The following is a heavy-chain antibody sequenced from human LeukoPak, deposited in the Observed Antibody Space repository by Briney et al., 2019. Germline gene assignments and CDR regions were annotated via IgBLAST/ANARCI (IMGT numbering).Heavy chain of an antibody. CDR1: GFTFSSYA. D-gene: IGHD3-9*01. Sequence: PGGSLRLSCAASGFTFSSYAMSWVRQAPGKGLEWVSTFSGSGGSTHYADSVKGRFTISRDNSKNTLYLQMNSLRAEDTAVYYCARVTLTGYYAFDYWGQGTLVTVSS. CDR3: ARVTLTGYYAFDY. V-gene: IGHV3-23*01. J-gene: IGHJ4*02. CDR2: FSGSGGST.